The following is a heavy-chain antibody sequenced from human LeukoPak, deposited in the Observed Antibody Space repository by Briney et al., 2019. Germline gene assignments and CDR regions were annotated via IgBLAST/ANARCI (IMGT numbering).Heavy chain of an antibody. V-gene: IGHV3-49*04. CDR2: IRSKIYGGTP. CDR3: TRDQTPYY. J-gene: IGHJ4*02. Sequence: GGSLRLSCTASGFTFGDYAMTWVRQAPGKGLERVGFIRSKIYGGTPEYAASVKGRFTISRDDSKGIAYLQMNSLKTEDTAVYYCTRDQTPYYWGQGTLVTVSS. CDR1: GFTFGDYA.